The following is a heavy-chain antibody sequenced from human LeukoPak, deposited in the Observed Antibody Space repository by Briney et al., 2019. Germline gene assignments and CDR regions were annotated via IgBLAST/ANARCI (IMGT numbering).Heavy chain of an antibody. D-gene: IGHD6-6*01. V-gene: IGHV4-34*01. CDR3: ARASKQLAPTNSRYYYYYYMDV. CDR2: INHSGST. J-gene: IGHJ6*03. CDR1: GGSFSGYY. Sequence: SETLSLTCAVYGGSFSGYYWSWIRQPPGKGLEWIGEINHSGSTNYNPSLKSRVTISVDTYKNQFSLKLSSVTAADTAVYYCARASKQLAPTNSRYYYYYYMDVWGKGTTVTVSS.